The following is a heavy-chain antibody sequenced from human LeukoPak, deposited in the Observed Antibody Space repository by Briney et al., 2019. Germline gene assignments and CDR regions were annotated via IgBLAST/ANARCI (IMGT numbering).Heavy chain of an antibody. Sequence: SETLSLTCADYGGSFSGYYWSWIRQPPGKGLEWIGEINHSGSTNYNPSLKSRVTISVDTSKNQFSLKLSSVTAADTAVYYCARLSGNGGYWGQGTLVTVSS. CDR3: ARLSGNGGY. CDR2: INHSGST. J-gene: IGHJ4*02. D-gene: IGHD3-3*01. CDR1: GGSFSGYY. V-gene: IGHV4-34*01.